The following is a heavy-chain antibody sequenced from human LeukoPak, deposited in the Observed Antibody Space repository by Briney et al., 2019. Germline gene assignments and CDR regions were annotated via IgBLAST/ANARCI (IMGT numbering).Heavy chain of an antibody. J-gene: IGHJ3*01. Sequence: GGSLRLSCAVSGFTFSAYAMVWVRQAPGRGLEWVSGISGSGHVSYYADSVKDRFAISRDNSKNTLYLQMTSLRAEDAAIYYCAKDPNGDFVGAFDSWGQGTKVIVSS. D-gene: IGHD4-17*01. V-gene: IGHV3-23*01. CDR1: GFTFSAYA. CDR2: ISGSGHVS. CDR3: AKDPNGDFVGAFDS.